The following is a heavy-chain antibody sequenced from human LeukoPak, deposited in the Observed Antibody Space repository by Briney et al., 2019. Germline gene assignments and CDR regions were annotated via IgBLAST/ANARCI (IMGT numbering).Heavy chain of an antibody. D-gene: IGHD6-19*01. Sequence: GASVKVSCKASGYTFTGYYMHWVRQAPGQGLEWMGWINPNSGGTNYAQKFQGRVTMTRDTSISTAYMELSRLRSEDTAVYYCARGAPIAVAGTAGDFDSWGQGTLVTVSS. V-gene: IGHV1-2*02. CDR2: INPNSGGT. J-gene: IGHJ4*02. CDR1: GYTFTGYY. CDR3: ARGAPIAVAGTAGDFDS.